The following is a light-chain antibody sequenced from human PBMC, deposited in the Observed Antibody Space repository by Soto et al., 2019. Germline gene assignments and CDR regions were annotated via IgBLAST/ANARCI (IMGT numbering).Light chain of an antibody. CDR3: LQYGSSTYT. V-gene: IGKV3-20*01. CDR1: QSVSNNH. Sequence: EIVLTQSPGSQSLSPRERATLSCRASQSVSNNHLAWYQQKPGQAPRLLIYGASRRATGIPDRFSGSGSGTEFTLTISRLEPEDFAVYYCLQYGSSTYTFGQGTKVEIK. CDR2: GAS. J-gene: IGKJ2*01.